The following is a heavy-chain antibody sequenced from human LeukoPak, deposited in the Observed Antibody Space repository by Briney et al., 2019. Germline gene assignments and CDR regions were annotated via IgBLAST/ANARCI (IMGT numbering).Heavy chain of an antibody. J-gene: IGHJ4*02. CDR3: AKPRAVVVAASFDY. D-gene: IGHD2-15*01. CDR2: TQYDGSRK. V-gene: IGHV3-30*02. CDR1: GFTFSWYG. Sequence: GGSLRLSCAASGFTFSWYGMHWARQAPGKGLEWVAFTQYDGSRKYYADSVKGRFTISRDNSKNTLYLQMNSLRAEDTAVYYCAKPRAVVVAASFDYWGQGTLVTVSS.